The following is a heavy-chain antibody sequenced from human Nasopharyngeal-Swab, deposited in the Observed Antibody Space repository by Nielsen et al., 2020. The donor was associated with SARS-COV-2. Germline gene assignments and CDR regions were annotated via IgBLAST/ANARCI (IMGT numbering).Heavy chain of an antibody. CDR3: ARDRNYDFWSGYSGDASDT. V-gene: IGHV1-3*01. D-gene: IGHD3-3*01. CDR2: INAGNGNT. J-gene: IGHJ3*02. Sequence: WVRQAPGQRLEWMGWINAGNGNTKYSQKFQGRVTITRDTSASTAYMELSSLRSEDTAVYYCARDRNYDFWSGYSGDASDTWGQGTMVTVSS.